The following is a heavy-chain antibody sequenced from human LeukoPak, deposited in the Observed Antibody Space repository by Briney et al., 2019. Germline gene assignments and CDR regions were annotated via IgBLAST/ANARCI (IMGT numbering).Heavy chain of an antibody. CDR1: GFTFSSYG. Sequence: PGRSLRLSCAASGFTFSSYGMHWVRQAPGKGLEWVAVIWYDGSNKYYADSVKGRFTISRDNSKNTLYLQMNSLRAEETDVYYCARDFSSEDTAMVNQVDYWGQGTLVTVSP. CDR2: IWYDGSNK. V-gene: IGHV3-33*01. D-gene: IGHD5-18*01. CDR3: ARDFSSEDTAMVNQVDY. J-gene: IGHJ4*02.